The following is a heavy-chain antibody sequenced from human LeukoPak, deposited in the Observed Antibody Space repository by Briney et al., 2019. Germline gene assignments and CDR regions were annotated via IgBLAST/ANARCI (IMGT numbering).Heavy chain of an antibody. D-gene: IGHD3-22*01. V-gene: IGHV3-23*01. Sequence: GGSLRLSCAASGFTFSSYAMTWVRQAPGKGLEWVSAISGSGGSTYYADSVKGRFTISRDNSKNTLYMQMNSLRAEDTAVYYCAKSHDSSGSDYWGQGTLVTVSS. CDR2: ISGSGGST. J-gene: IGHJ4*02. CDR3: AKSHDSSGSDY. CDR1: GFTFSSYA.